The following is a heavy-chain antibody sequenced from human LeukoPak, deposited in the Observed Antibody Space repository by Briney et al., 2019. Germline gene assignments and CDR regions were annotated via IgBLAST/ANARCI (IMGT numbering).Heavy chain of an antibody. J-gene: IGHJ5*02. CDR1: GGSFTGFY. V-gene: IGHV4-34*01. Sequence: TSETLSLTCAVYGGSFTGFYWSWIRQPPGKGLEWIGEINHSGNTNYNPSLKSRVTTSVDRSKNQFSLKLSSVTAADTAIYYCARKREAANPNWLDPWGQGTLVTVSS. D-gene: IGHD2-15*01. CDR3: ARKREAANPNWLDP. CDR2: INHSGNT.